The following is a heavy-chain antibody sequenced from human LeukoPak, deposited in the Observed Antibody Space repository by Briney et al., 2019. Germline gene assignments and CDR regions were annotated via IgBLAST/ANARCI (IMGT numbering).Heavy chain of an antibody. CDR3: ARADSFGYYYTY. V-gene: IGHV4-30-4*01. D-gene: IGHD3-22*01. J-gene: IGHJ4*02. CDR2: IYYSGST. CDR1: GGSISSGDYY. Sequence: SQTLSLTCTVSGGSISSGDYYWSWIRQPPGKGLEWIGYIYYSGSTYYNPSLKSRVTISVDTSKNQFSLKLSSVTAADTAVYYCARADSFGYYYTYWGQGTLVTVSS.